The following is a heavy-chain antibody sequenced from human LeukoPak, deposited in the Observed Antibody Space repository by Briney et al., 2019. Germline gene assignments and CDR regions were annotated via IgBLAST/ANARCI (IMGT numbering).Heavy chain of an antibody. CDR2: ISGSGGST. CDR3: AKGGYSRVDY. Sequence: GGSLRLSCAASGFIFSAQSMNWVRQAPGKGLEWVSAISGSGGSTYYADSVKGRFTISRDNSKNTLYLQMNSLRAEDTAVYYCAKGGYSRVDYWGQGTLVTVSS. CDR1: GFIFSAQS. D-gene: IGHD5-12*01. V-gene: IGHV3-23*01. J-gene: IGHJ4*02.